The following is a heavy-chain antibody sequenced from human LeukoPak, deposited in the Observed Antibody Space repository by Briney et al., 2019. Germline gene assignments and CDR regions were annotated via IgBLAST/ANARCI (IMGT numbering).Heavy chain of an antibody. CDR3: ASGSSYSPNWFDP. V-gene: IGHV3-7*01. CDR2: IKQDGTEE. Sequence: GGSLRLSCAASGFTFTTYWMSWVRQAPGKGLEWVANIKQDGTEEYYVDSVKVRVTISRDNAKNSLYLQMNSLRAEDTAVYYCASGSSYSPNWFDPWGQGTLVTVSS. J-gene: IGHJ5*02. CDR1: GFTFTTYW. D-gene: IGHD2-15*01.